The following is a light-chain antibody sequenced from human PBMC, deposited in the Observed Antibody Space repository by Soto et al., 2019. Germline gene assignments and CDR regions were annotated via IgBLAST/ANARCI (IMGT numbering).Light chain of an antibody. Sequence: QSVLTQPASLSASPGASASLTCTLRSDINVGAYRIYWYQQKPGSPPQYLLRYKSDSDKKRGSGVPSRFSGSKDASANAGILLISGLQSEDEADYYCVIWHSSAYVFGSGTKVTVL. CDR2: YKSDSDK. CDR3: VIWHSSAYV. CDR1: SDINVGAYR. V-gene: IGLV5-45*01. J-gene: IGLJ1*01.